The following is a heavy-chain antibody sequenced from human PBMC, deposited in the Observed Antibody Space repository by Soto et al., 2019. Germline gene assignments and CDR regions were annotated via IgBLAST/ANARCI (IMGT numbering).Heavy chain of an antibody. CDR2: ISAYNGNT. V-gene: IGHV1-18*01. CDR1: GYTFSTYG. CDR3: ARGHTQSTVTPIRY. Sequence: ASVKVSCKASGYTFSTYGITWVRQAPGQGLEWMGWISAYNGNTNYAQKLQGRLTMTTDTSTSTAYMELRSLRSDDTAVYYCARGHTQSTVTPIRYWGQGTLVTVSS. J-gene: IGHJ4*02. D-gene: IGHD4-17*01.